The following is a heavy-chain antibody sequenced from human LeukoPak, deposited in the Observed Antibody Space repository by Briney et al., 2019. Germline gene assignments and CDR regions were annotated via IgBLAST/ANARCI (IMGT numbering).Heavy chain of an antibody. CDR3: AKTTRIVGASLVDY. CDR2: ISGSGLST. J-gene: IGHJ4*02. D-gene: IGHD1-26*01. Sequence: GGSLRLSCAASGFYFEDYAMSWVRQPPGQGLEWVSTISGSGLSTFYADAVKGRLTISRDNSQNTLFLQMNSLRADDTAVYHCAKTTRIVGASLVDYWGQGIQVTVSS. CDR1: GFYFEDYA. V-gene: IGHV3-23*01.